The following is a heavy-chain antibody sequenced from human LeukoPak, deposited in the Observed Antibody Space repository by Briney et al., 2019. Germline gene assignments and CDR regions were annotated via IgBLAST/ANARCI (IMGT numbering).Heavy chain of an antibody. Sequence: ASVKVSCKASGYTFTSYYMHWVRQAPGQGLEWMRIINPSGGSTSYAQKFQGRVTMTRDTSTSTVYMELSSLRSEDTAVYYCARDRFDILTGYWNPGGMDVWGQGTTVTVSS. D-gene: IGHD3-9*01. CDR1: GYTFTSYY. V-gene: IGHV1-46*01. J-gene: IGHJ6*02. CDR3: ARDRFDILTGYWNPGGMDV. CDR2: INPSGGST.